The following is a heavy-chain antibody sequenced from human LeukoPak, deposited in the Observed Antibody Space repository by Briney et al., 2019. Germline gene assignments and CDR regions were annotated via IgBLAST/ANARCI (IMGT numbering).Heavy chain of an antibody. CDR1: GFTFSSSA. J-gene: IGHJ4*02. V-gene: IGHV3-23*01. CDR2: ISNNGGYT. D-gene: IGHD2-15*01. CDR3: AKQLGYCSDGSCYFPY. Sequence: QSGGSLRLSCAASGFTFSSSAMSWVRQAPGKGLEWVSAISNNGGYTYYADSVQGRFTISRDNSKSMLCLQMNSLRAEDTAVYYCAKQLGYCSDGSCYFPYWGQGTLVTVSS.